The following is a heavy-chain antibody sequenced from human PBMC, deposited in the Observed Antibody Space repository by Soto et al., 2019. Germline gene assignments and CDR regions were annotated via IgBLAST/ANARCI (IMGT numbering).Heavy chain of an antibody. V-gene: IGHV3-23*01. CDR3: AKVFGGSGCINDAFDS. D-gene: IGHD6-19*01. Sequence: EVQLLESGGGLVQPGGSLRLSCAASGFTFSSYAMSWVRQAPGKGLEWVSAISGSGGSTYYADSVKGRFTISRDNSKNTLDLQMNSLRAEDTALYYCAKVFGGSGCINDAFDSWGQGTMVTVSS. CDR1: GFTFSSYA. J-gene: IGHJ3*02. CDR2: ISGSGGST.